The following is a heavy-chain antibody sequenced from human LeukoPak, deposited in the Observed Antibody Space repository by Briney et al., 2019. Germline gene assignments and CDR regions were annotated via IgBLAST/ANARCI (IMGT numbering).Heavy chain of an antibody. J-gene: IGHJ4*02. CDR1: GFTFSHYA. V-gene: IGHV3-30*04. Sequence: PGKSLRLSCAASGFTFSHYAMHWVRQAPGKGLEWVALTSYDENNTDYADSVKGRFTISRDNSKTTLYLQMNRLRAEDTAVYYCAAYGRYTGPFDYWGQGTLVTVSS. CDR3: AAYGRYTGPFDY. CDR2: TSYDENNT. D-gene: IGHD5-12*01.